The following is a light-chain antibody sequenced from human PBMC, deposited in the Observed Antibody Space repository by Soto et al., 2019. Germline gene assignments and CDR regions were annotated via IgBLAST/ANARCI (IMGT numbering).Light chain of an antibody. J-gene: IGKJ1*01. V-gene: IGKV1-5*01. CDR2: DAS. Sequence: IPMTQSPSTLSASVGDRVTVTCRASQSITDSLAWYQQRPGKAPKLLIYDASSLGSGVPSRFSGSGSGTEFTLTISCLQPDDFAIYYCQHYDSYSLWTFGQGTRVE. CDR1: QSITDS. CDR3: QHYDSYSLWT.